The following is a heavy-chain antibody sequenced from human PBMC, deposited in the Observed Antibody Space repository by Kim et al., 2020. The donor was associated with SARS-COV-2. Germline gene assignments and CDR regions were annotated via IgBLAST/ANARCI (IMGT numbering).Heavy chain of an antibody. D-gene: IGHD5-12*01. CDR3: AKDLSGYDCN. CDR2: ISYDGSNK. J-gene: IGHJ4*02. CDR1: GFTFSSYG. Sequence: GGSLRLSCAASGFTFSSYGMHWVRQAPGKGLEWVAVISYDGSNKYYADSVKGRFTISRDNSKNTLYLQMNSLRAEDTAVYYCAKDLSGYDCNWGQGTLVTVSS. V-gene: IGHV3-30*18.